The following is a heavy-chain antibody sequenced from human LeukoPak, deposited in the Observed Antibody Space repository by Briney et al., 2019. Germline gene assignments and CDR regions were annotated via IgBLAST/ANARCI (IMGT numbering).Heavy chain of an antibody. CDR1: GGTFSSYA. V-gene: IGHV1-69*13. Sequence: SVKVSCKASGGTFSSYAISWVRQAPGQGLEWMGGIIPIFGTANYAQKFQGRVTITADESTSTAYMELSSLRSEDTAVYYCARGGAYDYGDPSSFDYWGQGTLVTVSS. CDR2: IIPIFGTA. J-gene: IGHJ4*02. D-gene: IGHD4-17*01. CDR3: ARGGAYDYGDPSSFDY.